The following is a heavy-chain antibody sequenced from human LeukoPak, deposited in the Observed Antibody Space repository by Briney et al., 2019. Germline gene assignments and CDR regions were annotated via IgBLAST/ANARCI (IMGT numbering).Heavy chain of an antibody. D-gene: IGHD3-10*01. Sequence: SGGSLRLSCAASGFTFSSYAMSWVRRAPGKGLECVSAISGSGVTTYYADSVNGRFTISRDNSKNPLYLQMNSLRAEDTALYYCAKDRDYYLVGFFDYWGQGTLVTVAS. CDR3: AKDRDYYLVGFFDY. V-gene: IGHV3-23*01. J-gene: IGHJ4*02. CDR1: GFTFSSYA. CDR2: ISGSGVTT.